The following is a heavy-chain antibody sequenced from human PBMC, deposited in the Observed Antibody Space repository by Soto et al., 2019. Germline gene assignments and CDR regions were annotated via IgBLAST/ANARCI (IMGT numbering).Heavy chain of an antibody. V-gene: IGHV4-38-2*02. Sequence: SETLSLTCAVSGYSISGGYYWGFIRQPPGRGLEWIGSVYHNGNTYYSPSLKSRVTISVDTSRNRFSLKLSSVTAADTAVYYCARERPSCGGDCYSLGYPFDYWGQGTLVTVS. CDR1: GYSISGGYY. CDR2: VYHNGNT. J-gene: IGHJ4*02. CDR3: ARERPSCGGDCYSLGYPFDY. D-gene: IGHD2-21*02.